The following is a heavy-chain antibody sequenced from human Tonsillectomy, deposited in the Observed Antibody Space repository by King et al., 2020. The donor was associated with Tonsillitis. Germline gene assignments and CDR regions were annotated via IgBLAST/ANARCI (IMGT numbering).Heavy chain of an antibody. Sequence: QLQESGPGVVKPSETLSLTCTVSGGSISSSDQYWAWIRQPPGKGLEWIGYMYYSWTIFYKPSLKSRITISGGTSENRFSLKLSSVTAADTAVYFCARYVSGSFDDWGQGALVTVSS. CDR1: GGSISSSDQY. V-gene: IGHV4-39*01. CDR3: ARYVSGSFDD. CDR2: MYYSWTI. J-gene: IGHJ4*02. D-gene: IGHD1-26*01.